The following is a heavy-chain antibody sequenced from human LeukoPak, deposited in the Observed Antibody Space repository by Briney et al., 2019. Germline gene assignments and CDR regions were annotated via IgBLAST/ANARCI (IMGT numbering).Heavy chain of an antibody. CDR1: GFAFNEHG. CDR3: ARAPITSPFYFDY. CDR2: INWSGGST. J-gene: IGHJ4*02. Sequence: PGGSLRLSCTASGFAFNEHGMSWVRQVPGKGLEWVSGINWSGGSTGYADPLRGRFTISRDNAKNSLYLQMDSLRAEDTALYYCARAPITSPFYFDYWGQGTLVTVSS. D-gene: IGHD2-2*01. V-gene: IGHV3-20*04.